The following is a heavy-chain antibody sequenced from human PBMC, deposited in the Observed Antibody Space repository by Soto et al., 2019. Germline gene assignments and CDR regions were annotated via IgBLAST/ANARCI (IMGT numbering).Heavy chain of an antibody. CDR3: ARDRGGRMYSSGMWG. CDR1: GFIFSSYW. CDR2: ISGDGSST. D-gene: IGHD6-19*01. V-gene: IGHV3-74*01. J-gene: IGHJ4*02. Sequence: GGSLRLSCEASGFIFSSYWMHWVRQAPGKGLVWVSRISGDGSSTNYADSVTGRFTIFRDNARNTVHLQMNSLRADDTAVYYCARDRGGRMYSSGMWGWGQGTRVTVSS.